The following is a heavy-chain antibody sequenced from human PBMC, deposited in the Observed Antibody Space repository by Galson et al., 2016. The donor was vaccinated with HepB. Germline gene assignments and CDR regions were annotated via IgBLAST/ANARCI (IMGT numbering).Heavy chain of an antibody. Sequence: SETLSLTCTVSGGSISSYFYYWGWIRQPPGKGLEWIGSIYYTGSTYYNPSLKSRVTISVDTSKNQVSLNLNSATAADTAVYFRAGSYYDYVWGSFRSYGVDVWGQGTTVAVSS. V-gene: IGHV4-39*01. D-gene: IGHD3-16*02. CDR2: IYYTGST. CDR3: AGSYYDYVWGSFRSYGVDV. J-gene: IGHJ6*02. CDR1: GGSISSYFYY.